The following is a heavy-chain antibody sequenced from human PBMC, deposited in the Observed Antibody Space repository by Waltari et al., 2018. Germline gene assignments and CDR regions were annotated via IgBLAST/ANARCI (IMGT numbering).Heavy chain of an antibody. D-gene: IGHD2-2*01. Sequence: QVQLVQSGAEVKKPGASVKVSCKASGYTFTGYYMHWVRQAPGQGLEWMGRINPNSGGTNYAQKFQGRVTMTRDTSISTAYMELSRLRSDDTAVYYCATYCSSTSCYQAFDIWGQGTMVTVSS. J-gene: IGHJ3*02. CDR3: ATYCSSTSCYQAFDI. V-gene: IGHV1-2*06. CDR1: GYTFTGYY. CDR2: INPNSGGT.